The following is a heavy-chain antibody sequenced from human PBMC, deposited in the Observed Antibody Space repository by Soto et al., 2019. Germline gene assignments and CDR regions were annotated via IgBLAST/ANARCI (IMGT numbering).Heavy chain of an antibody. CDR1: GFTFSSYA. D-gene: IGHD3-3*01. Sequence: GSLRLSCAASGFTFSSYAMSWVRQAPGKGLEWVSAIIYSGGSTYYADSVKGRFTISRHNSKNTLYLQMNSLRAEDTAVYYCATSRITIFGVVTNDAFDIWGQGTMVTVSS. J-gene: IGHJ3*02. CDR2: IIYSGGST. V-gene: IGHV3-23*01. CDR3: ATSRITIFGVVTNDAFDI.